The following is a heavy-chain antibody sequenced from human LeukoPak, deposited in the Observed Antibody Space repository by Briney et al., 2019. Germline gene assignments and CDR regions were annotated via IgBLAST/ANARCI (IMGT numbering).Heavy chain of an antibody. CDR3: ARYYGSGSYHATSFDY. J-gene: IGHJ4*02. V-gene: IGHV4-34*01. CDR2: INHSGST. CDR1: GGSFSGYY. Sequence: PSETLSLTCAVHGGSFSGYYWSWIRQPPGKGLEWIGEINHSGSTNYNPSLKSRVTISVDTSKNQFSLKLSSVTAADTAVYYCARYYGSGSYHATSFDYWGQGTLVTVSS. D-gene: IGHD3-10*01.